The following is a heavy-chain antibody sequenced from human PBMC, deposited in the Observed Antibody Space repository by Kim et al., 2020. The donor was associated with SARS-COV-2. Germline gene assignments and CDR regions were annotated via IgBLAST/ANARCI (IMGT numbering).Heavy chain of an antibody. CDR3: ARVGTGDDAFDI. Sequence: SETLSLTCTVSGGSISSSSYYWGWIRQPPGKGLECIGSIYYSGSTYYNPSLKSRVTISVDTSKNQFSLKLSSVTAADTAVYYCARVGTGDDAFDIWGQGTMVTVSS. V-gene: IGHV4-39*07. CDR1: GGSISSSSYY. D-gene: IGHD7-27*01. CDR2: IYYSGST. J-gene: IGHJ3*02.